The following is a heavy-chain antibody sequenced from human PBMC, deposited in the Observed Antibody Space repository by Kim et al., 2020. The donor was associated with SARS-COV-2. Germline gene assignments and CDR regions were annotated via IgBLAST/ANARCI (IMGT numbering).Heavy chain of an antibody. J-gene: IGHJ6*02. CDR2: INTNTGNP. V-gene: IGHV7-4-1*02. CDR3: ARGGTVTTWWNYYYGMDV. Sequence: ASVKVSCKASGYTFTSYAMNWVRQAPGQGLEWMGWINTNTGNPTYAQGFTGRFVFSLDTSVSTAYLQISSLKAEDTAVYYCARGGTVTTWWNYYYGMDVWGQGTTVTVSS. D-gene: IGHD4-4*01. CDR1: GYTFTSYA.